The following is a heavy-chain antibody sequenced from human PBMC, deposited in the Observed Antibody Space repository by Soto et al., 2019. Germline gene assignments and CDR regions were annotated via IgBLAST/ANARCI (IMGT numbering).Heavy chain of an antibody. V-gene: IGHV3-30-3*02. CDR3: AKIYAGYCSGGSCDFSPDY. Sequence: GGSLRLSCASSGFTFSSYAMHWVRQAPGKGLEWVAVISYDGSNKYYADSVKGRFTISRDNSKNTLYLQMNSLRAEDTAVYYCAKIYAGYCSGGSCDFSPDYWGQGTLVTVSS. CDR2: ISYDGSNK. J-gene: IGHJ4*02. CDR1: GFTFSSYA. D-gene: IGHD2-15*01.